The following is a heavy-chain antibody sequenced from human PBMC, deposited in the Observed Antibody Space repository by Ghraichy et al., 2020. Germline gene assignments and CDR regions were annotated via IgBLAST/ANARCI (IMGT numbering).Heavy chain of an antibody. J-gene: IGHJ4*02. CDR3: AKDRKWAHAFDY. CDR2: ISGSGGST. Sequence: GESLNISCAASGFTFSSYAMSWVRQAPGKGLEWVSAISGSGGSTYYADSVKGRFTISRDNSKNTLYLQMNSLRAEDTAVYYCAKDRKWAHAFDYWGQGTLVTVSS. V-gene: IGHV3-23*01. CDR1: GFTFSSYA. D-gene: IGHD1-14*01.